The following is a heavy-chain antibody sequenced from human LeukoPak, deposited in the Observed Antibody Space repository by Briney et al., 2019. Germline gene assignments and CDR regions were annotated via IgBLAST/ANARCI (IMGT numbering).Heavy chain of an antibody. CDR3: ARERHSSSWYVPRDAFDI. D-gene: IGHD6-13*01. V-gene: IGHV3-21*01. CDR2: ISSSSSYI. CDR1: GFTFSSYS. Sequence: PGGSLRLSCAASGFTFSSYSMNWVRQAPGKGLEWVSSISSSSSYIYYADSVKGRFTISRDNAKNSLYLQMNSLRAEDTAVYYCARERHSSSWYVPRDAFDIWGQGTTVTVSS. J-gene: IGHJ3*02.